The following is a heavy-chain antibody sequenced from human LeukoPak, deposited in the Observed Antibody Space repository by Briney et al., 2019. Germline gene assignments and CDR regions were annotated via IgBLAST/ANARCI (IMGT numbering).Heavy chain of an antibody. V-gene: IGHV3-30-3*01. CDR2: ISSDGNDQ. CDR3: ARDFDQGGADYYFAY. J-gene: IGHJ4*02. D-gene: IGHD3-9*01. CDR1: GFTFNRYA. Sequence: TGGSLRLSCAASGFTFNRYAIHWVRQAPGKGLEWVTVISSDGNDQHYADSVKGRFTISRGNSKNTVFLQMNSLRIEDTAVYYCARDFDQGGADYYFAYWGQGTLVTVSS.